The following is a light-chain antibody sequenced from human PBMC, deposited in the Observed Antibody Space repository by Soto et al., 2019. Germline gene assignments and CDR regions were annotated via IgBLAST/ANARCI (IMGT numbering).Light chain of an antibody. CDR3: AAWDDSLGGSWV. CDR2: AND. CDR1: SSNIGSNY. V-gene: IGLV1-47*02. J-gene: IGLJ3*02. Sequence: QSVLTQPPSASGTPGQRVNISCSGSSSNIGSNYVYWFQHLPGTAPKLLIYANDQRPSGVPDRFSGSKSGTSASLAISGLRSEDEADYFCAAWDDSLGGSWVFGGGTKLTVL.